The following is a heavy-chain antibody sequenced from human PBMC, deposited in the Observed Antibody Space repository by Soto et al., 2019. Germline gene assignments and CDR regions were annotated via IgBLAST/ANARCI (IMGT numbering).Heavy chain of an antibody. CDR2: IYYSGST. Sequence: PSETLSLTCTASGGSISSYYWSWIRQPPGKGLEWIGYIYYSGSTNYNPSLKSRVTISVDTSKNQFSLKLSSVTAADTALYYCARRYGSCFDYWGQGTLVTVSS. V-gene: IGHV4-59*08. D-gene: IGHD6-6*01. CDR1: GGSISSYY. CDR3: ARRYGSCFDY. J-gene: IGHJ4*02.